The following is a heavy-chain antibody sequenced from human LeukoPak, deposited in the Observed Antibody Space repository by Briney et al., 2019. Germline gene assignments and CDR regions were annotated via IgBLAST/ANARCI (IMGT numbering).Heavy chain of an antibody. J-gene: IGHJ5*02. CDR1: GFTFSSYS. CDR2: ISSSSSYI. D-gene: IGHD6-13*01. Sequence: PGGSLRLSCAASGFTFSSYSMNWVRQAPGKGLELVSSISSSSSYIYYADSVKGRFTISRDNAKNSLYLQMNSLRAEDTAVYYCARAPSSSWYNWFDPWGQGTLVTVSS. V-gene: IGHV3-21*01. CDR3: ARAPSSSWYNWFDP.